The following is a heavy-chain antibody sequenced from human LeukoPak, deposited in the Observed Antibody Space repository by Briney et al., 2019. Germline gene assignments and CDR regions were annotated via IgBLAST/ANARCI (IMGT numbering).Heavy chain of an antibody. J-gene: IGHJ5*02. CDR1: GFTFSSYA. Sequence: GGSLRLSCVASGFTFSSYAMNWVRQASGKGLEWVSSISSNNHMYYADSVKGRFTISRDNAKNSLSLQMNSLRGEDTAVYYCAREDCSNVRCYGASDAWGQGTLVTVSS. CDR2: ISSNNHM. D-gene: IGHD2-2*01. CDR3: AREDCSNVRCYGASDA. V-gene: IGHV3-69-1*01.